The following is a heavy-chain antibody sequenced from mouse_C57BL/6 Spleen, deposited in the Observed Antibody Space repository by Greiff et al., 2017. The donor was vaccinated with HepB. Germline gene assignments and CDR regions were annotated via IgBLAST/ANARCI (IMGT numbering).Heavy chain of an antibody. Sequence: EVQLQESGPGLVKPSQSLSLTCSVTGYSITSGYYWNWIRQFPGNKLEWMGYISYDGSNNYNPSLKNRISITRDTSKNQFFLKLNSVTTEDTATYYCARASNWVPFDYWGQGTTLTVSS. J-gene: IGHJ2*01. CDR3: ARASNWVPFDY. D-gene: IGHD4-1*02. V-gene: IGHV3-6*01. CDR1: GYSITSGYY. CDR2: ISYDGSN.